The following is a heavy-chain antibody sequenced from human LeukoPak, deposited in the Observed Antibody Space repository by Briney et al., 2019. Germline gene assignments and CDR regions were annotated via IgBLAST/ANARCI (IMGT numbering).Heavy chain of an antibody. Sequence: PGGSLRLSCAASGFTVSSNYMSWVRQAPGKGLEWVSVIYSGGSTYYADSVKGRFTISRDNSKNTLYLQMNSLRAEDTAVYYCARPSGWLRERMVANYYYGMDVWGQGTTVTVSS. J-gene: IGHJ6*02. CDR1: GFTVSSNY. CDR3: ARPSGWLRERMVANYYYGMDV. D-gene: IGHD5-12*01. CDR2: IYSGGST. V-gene: IGHV3-66*01.